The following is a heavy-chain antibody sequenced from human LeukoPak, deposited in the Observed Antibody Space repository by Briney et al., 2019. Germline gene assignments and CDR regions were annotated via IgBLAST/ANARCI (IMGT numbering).Heavy chain of an antibody. V-gene: IGHV6-1*01. CDR3: ARVEAGEGWFDP. D-gene: IGHD6-19*01. Sequence: SQTLSLTCAISGDSVSSNSATWNWIRQSPSRGLEWLGRTYYRSKWYNDYAVSVKSRITINPDTSKNQFSLHLNSVTPEDTAVYHCARVEAGEGWFDPWGQGTQVTVSS. CDR1: GDSVSSNSAT. J-gene: IGHJ5*02. CDR2: TYYRSKWYN.